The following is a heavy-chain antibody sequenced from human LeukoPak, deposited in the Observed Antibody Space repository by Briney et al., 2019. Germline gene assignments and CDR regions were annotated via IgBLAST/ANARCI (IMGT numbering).Heavy chain of an antibody. J-gene: IGHJ6*02. CDR2: IYYSGSA. CDR1: GGSISSSTYY. D-gene: IGHD3-10*01. Sequence: SETLSLTCTVSGGSISSSTYYWGWIRQPPGKGLEWIGTIYYSGSAYYNPSLKSRVTISVDMSKNQFSLKLSSVTAADTAVYYCARLSGERGDVWGQGTTVTVSS. V-gene: IGHV4-39*01. CDR3: ARLSGERGDV.